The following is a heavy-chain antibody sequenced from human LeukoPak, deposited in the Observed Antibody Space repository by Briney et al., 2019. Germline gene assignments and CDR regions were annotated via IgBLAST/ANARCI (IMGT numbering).Heavy chain of an antibody. CDR3: AKDILAYCGGDCYSFDY. CDR1: GFTVSSNY. D-gene: IGHD2-21*02. CDR2: IYSGGST. J-gene: IGHJ4*02. V-gene: IGHV3-53*01. Sequence: GGSLRLSCAASGFTVSSNYMSWVRQAPGKGLEWVSVIYSGGSTYYADSVKGRFTISRDNSKNTLYLQMNSLRAEDTAVYYCAKDILAYCGGDCYSFDYWGQGTLVTVSS.